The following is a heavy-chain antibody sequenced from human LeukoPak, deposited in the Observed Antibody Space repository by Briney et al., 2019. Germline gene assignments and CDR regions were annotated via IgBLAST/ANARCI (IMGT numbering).Heavy chain of an antibody. Sequence: GASVKVSCKASGYTFTSYDINWVRQATGQGLEWMGWMNPNSGNTGYAQKFQGRVTITRNTSTSTAYLELSSLRSEDTAVYYCARNNVETAGIGFGYWGQGTLAPVPS. CDR1: GYTFTSYD. D-gene: IGHD2-2*01. CDR3: ARNNVETAGIGFGY. V-gene: IGHV1-8*03. CDR2: MNPNSGNT. J-gene: IGHJ4*02.